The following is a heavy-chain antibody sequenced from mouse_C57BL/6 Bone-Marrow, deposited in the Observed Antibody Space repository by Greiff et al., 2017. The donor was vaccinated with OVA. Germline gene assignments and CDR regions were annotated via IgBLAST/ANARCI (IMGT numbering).Heavy chain of an antibody. V-gene: IGHV1-52*01. CDR2: IDPSDSET. CDR1: GYTFTSYW. Sequence: QVQLQQPGAELVRPGSSVKLSCKASGYTFTSYWMHWVKQRPIQGLEWIGNIDPSDSETHYNQKFKDKATLTVDKSSSTAYMQLSSLTSEDSAVYYCATEIYYYGSSYAMDYWGQGTSVTVSS. J-gene: IGHJ4*01. CDR3: ATEIYYYGSSYAMDY. D-gene: IGHD1-1*01.